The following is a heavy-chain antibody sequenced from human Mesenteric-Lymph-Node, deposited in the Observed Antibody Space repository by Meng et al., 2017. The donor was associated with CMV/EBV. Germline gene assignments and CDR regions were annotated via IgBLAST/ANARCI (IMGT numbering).Heavy chain of an antibody. J-gene: IGHJ5*02. CDR3: ARQRPEGALDH. D-gene: IGHD1-26*01. CDR1: GGSFSGYY. V-gene: IGHV4-34*01. CDR2: INHSGTT. Sequence: SLACAVYGGSFSGYYWSWIRQPPGKGLEWIGEINHSGTTNYNPSLKSRVTMSVDTSKNQFSLNLNSVAAADTAVYFCARQRPEGALDHWGQGTLVTVSS.